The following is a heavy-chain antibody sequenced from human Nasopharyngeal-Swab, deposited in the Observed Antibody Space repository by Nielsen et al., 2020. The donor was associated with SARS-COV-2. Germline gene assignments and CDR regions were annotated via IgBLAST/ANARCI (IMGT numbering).Heavy chain of an antibody. CDR3: ARDSTSYRDRGVFDY. CDR1: GFTFSSYS. CDR2: ISSSSSTI. V-gene: IGHV3-48*04. D-gene: IGHD3-10*01. Sequence: GGSLRLSCAASGFTFSSYSMNWVRQAPGKGLEWVSYISSSSSTIYYADSVKGRFTISRDNAKNSLYLQMNSLRAEDTAVYYCARDSTSYRDRGVFDYWGQGTLVTVSS. J-gene: IGHJ4*02.